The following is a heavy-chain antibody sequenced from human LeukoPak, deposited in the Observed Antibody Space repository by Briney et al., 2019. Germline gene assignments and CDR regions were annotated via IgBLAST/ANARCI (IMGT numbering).Heavy chain of an antibody. J-gene: IGHJ6*03. D-gene: IGHD3-10*01. CDR3: TRDFQGRYYYHMDV. CDR1: GFTFSIYW. V-gene: IGHV3-7*01. Sequence: GGSLRLSCAASGFTFSIYWMSWVRQAPGRELEWVANIKQDGSEIYYVDSMKGRLTISRDNAKNSLYLQMNSLRAEDTAVYFCTRDFQGRYYYHMDVWGKGTTVTVSS. CDR2: IKQDGSEI.